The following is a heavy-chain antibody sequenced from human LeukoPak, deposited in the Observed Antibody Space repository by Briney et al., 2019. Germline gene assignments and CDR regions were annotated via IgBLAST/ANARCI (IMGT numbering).Heavy chain of an antibody. CDR1: GGSISSGDYY. J-gene: IGHJ3*02. V-gene: IGHV4-30-4*01. D-gene: IGHD3-10*01. CDR3: ARVGSIGAFDI. CDR2: IYYSGST. Sequence: SQTLSLTCTVSGGSISSGDYYWSWIRQPPGKGLEWIGYIYYSGSTYYNPSLKSRVTISVDTSKNQLSLKLSSVTAADTAVYYCARVGSIGAFDIWGQGTMVTVSS.